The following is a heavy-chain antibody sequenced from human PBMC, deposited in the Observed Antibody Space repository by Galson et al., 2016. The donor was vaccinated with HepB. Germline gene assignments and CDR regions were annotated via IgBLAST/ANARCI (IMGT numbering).Heavy chain of an antibody. D-gene: IGHD3-3*01. J-gene: IGHJ4*02. V-gene: IGHV3-21*01. Sequence: SLRLSCAASGFTFSIHSMNWVRQAPGNGLEWVSSISSSSYIYYADSVRGRFTISRDNAKNSLYLQMNSLLAEDTAVYYCARDGRDFWSGNFDYWGQGTLVTVSS. CDR2: ISSSSYI. CDR3: ARDGRDFWSGNFDY. CDR1: GFTFSIHS.